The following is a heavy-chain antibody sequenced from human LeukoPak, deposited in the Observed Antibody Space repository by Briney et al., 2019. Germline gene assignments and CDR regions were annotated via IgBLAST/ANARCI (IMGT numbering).Heavy chain of an antibody. Sequence: GGSLRLSCTVSGSTVSINSMSWVRQAPGKGLEWVSFIYSGGNTHYSDSVKGRFTISRDNSKSTLYLQMNSLRAEDTAVYYCARRAGEYSHPYDYWGQGTLVTVSS. CDR2: IYSGGNT. CDR3: ARRAGEYSHPYDY. V-gene: IGHV3-53*01. D-gene: IGHD4-17*01. J-gene: IGHJ4*02. CDR1: GSTVSINS.